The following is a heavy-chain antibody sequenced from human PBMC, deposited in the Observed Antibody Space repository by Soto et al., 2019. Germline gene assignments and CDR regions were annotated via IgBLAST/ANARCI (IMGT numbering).Heavy chain of an antibody. CDR1: GGSIITSYY. CDR2: IYYGGST. J-gene: IGHJ6*02. Sequence: SETLSLTCSVSGGSIITSYYWGWIRQPPGKGLEWIGSIYYGGSTYYNSSLKSRVTIFVDTSKSQFSLMLGSVTAADTAVYYCARHDWARFYGMDVWGQGTTVTVSS. D-gene: IGHD2-21*01. CDR3: ARHDWARFYGMDV. V-gene: IGHV4-39*01.